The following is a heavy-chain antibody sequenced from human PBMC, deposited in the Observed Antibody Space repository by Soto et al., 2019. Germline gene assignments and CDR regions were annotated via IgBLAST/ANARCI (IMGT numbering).Heavy chain of an antibody. CDR3: AKLGSDFLYWFVP. D-gene: IGHD3-16*01. CDR1: GFTFTAFA. J-gene: IGHJ5*02. CDR2: VSGSGVST. Sequence: EVQLLDSGGGVVQPGGSLRLSCAASGFTFTAFAMSWVRQAPGKGLGWVSAVSGSGVSTYYADSVNGRFTISRDNSKDALYLPMSSLRAEDTAVYYCAKLGSDFLYWFVPCGQGTLVTVSS. V-gene: IGHV3-23*01.